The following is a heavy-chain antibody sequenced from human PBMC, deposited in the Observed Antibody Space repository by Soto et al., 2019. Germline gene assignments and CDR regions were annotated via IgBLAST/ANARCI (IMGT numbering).Heavy chain of an antibody. CDR3: ARAHYSNSWYEALDP. Sequence: GGSLRLSCAASGFTFSTYTMYWVRQAPGAGLEWVAVMSYDGSNKYYSDSVKGRFSISRDDSKNTLYLQMNSLRAEDTAVYFCARAHYSNSWYEALDPWGQGTLVTVSS. D-gene: IGHD6-13*01. CDR1: GFTFSTYT. J-gene: IGHJ5*02. V-gene: IGHV3-30-3*01. CDR2: MSYDGSNK.